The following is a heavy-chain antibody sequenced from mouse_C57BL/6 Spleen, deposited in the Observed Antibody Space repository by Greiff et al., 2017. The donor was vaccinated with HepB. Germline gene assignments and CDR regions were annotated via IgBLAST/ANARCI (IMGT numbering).Heavy chain of an antibody. J-gene: IGHJ3*01. D-gene: IGHD4-1*02. CDR3: TTTTGTQAWFAY. CDR1: GYTFTDYE. CDR2: IDPETGGT. V-gene: IGHV1-15*01. Sequence: QVQLQQSGAELVRPGASVTLSCKASGYTFTDYEMHWVKQTPVHGLEWIGAIDPETGGTAYNQKFKGKAILTADKSSSTAYMELRSLTSEDSAVYYCTTTTGTQAWFAYWGQGTLVTVSA.